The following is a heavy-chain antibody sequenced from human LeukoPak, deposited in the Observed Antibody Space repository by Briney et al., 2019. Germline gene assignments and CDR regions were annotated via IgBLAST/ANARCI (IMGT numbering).Heavy chain of an antibody. Sequence: ASVKVSCKASGYTVTGYYMHWVRQAPGQGLEWMGWIIPNSGATKYAQKFQGRVTMTRDTSISTAYMELSGLRSDDTAVYYCARGPRPGSSGYPNLDDWGQGTLVTVSS. V-gene: IGHV1-2*02. J-gene: IGHJ4*02. CDR3: ARGPRPGSSGYPNLDD. CDR2: IIPNSGAT. CDR1: GYTVTGYY. D-gene: IGHD3-22*01.